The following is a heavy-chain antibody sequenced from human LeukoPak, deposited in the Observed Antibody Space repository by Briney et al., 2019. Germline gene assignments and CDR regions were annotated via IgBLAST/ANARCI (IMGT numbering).Heavy chain of an antibody. D-gene: IGHD2-2*01. CDR1: GFTFSSYS. CDR3: ARAFDTSWDYYYMDV. CDR2: ISSRSTYI. Sequence: GGSLRLSCAASGFTFSSYSMNWVRQAPGKGLERVSSISSRSTYIYHADSVKGRFTISRDDAKNSLYLQMNSLRAEDTAVYYCARAFDTSWDYYYMDVWGKGTTVTVSS. J-gene: IGHJ6*03. V-gene: IGHV3-21*01.